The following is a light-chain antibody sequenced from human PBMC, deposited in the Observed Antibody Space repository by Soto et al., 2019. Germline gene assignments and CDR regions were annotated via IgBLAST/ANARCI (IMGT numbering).Light chain of an antibody. CDR2: GAS. V-gene: IGKV3-15*01. CDR3: QQYSNWPPIT. J-gene: IGKJ5*01. Sequence: EIVMTQSPAPLSLSPGERATLSCRASQSVSSNLAWYQQKPGQAPRLLIYGASTRATGIPARFSGSGSGTEFTLTISSLQSEDFAVYYCQQYSNWPPITFGQGTRLEIK. CDR1: QSVSSN.